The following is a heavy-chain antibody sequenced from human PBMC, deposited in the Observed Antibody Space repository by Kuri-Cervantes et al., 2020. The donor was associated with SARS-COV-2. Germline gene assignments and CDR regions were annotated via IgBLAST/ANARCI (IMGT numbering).Heavy chain of an antibody. Sequence: ASVKVSCKASGYTFTSYDINWVRQATGQGLEWMGWMNPNSGNTGYAQKFQGRVTITRNTSISTAYMELSSLRSEDTAVYYCARALGSSWYEDAFDIWGQGTMVTVSS. CDR3: ARALGSSWYEDAFDI. J-gene: IGHJ3*02. CDR1: GYTFTSYD. V-gene: IGHV1-8*03. CDR2: MNPNSGNT. D-gene: IGHD6-13*01.